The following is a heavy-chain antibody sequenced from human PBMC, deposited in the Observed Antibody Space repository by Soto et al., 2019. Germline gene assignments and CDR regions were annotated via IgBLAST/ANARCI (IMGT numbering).Heavy chain of an antibody. CDR3: AKCASGTGLLQERFNDW. CDR1: GFTLRSYA. CDR2: ISGAGLRT. V-gene: IGHV3-23*01. D-gene: IGHD6-19*01. Sequence: HPGGSLRLSCAASGFTLRSYAMTWVRQAPGKGLEWVSAISGAGLRTYYADSVKGRFTISRDTSKNTLYLQMNNLGFEDTAIYYCAKCASGTGLLQERFNDWWGQGTLVTVSS. J-gene: IGHJ4*02.